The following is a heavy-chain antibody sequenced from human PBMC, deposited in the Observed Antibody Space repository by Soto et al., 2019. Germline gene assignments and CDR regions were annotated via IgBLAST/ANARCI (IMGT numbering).Heavy chain of an antibody. D-gene: IGHD3-3*01. Sequence: EVQLVQSGAEVKKPGESLKISCKGSGYSFTSYWIGWVRQMPGKGLEWMGIIYPGDSDTRYSPSFQGQVTISADKSISTAYLQWSSLKASDTAMYYCARLLRDFWSGHSTGYFDYWGQGTLVTVSS. CDR3: ARLLRDFWSGHSTGYFDY. V-gene: IGHV5-51*03. CDR2: IYPGDSDT. J-gene: IGHJ4*02. CDR1: GYSFTSYW.